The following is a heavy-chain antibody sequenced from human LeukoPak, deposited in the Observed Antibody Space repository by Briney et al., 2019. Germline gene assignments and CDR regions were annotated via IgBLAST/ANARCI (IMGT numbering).Heavy chain of an antibody. V-gene: IGHV4-38-2*02. CDR2: IYHSGST. CDR1: GYSISSGYY. Sequence: SETLSLTCTVSGYSISSGYYWGWIRQPPGKGLEWIGSIYHSGSTYYNPSLKSRVTISVDTSKNQFSLKLRSVTAADTAVYYFARDTGPKKLYLFDYWGQGSLVTVSS. D-gene: IGHD4-17*01. J-gene: IGHJ4*02. CDR3: ARDTGPKKLYLFDY.